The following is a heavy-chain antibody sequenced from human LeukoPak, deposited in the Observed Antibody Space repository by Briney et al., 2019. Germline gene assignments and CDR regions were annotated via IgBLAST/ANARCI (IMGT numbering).Heavy chain of an antibody. CDR2: IIPIFGTA. J-gene: IGHJ4*02. CDR1: AGTFSSYA. V-gene: IGHV1-69*05. D-gene: IGHD5-24*01. Sequence: GASVKVSCKASAGTFSSYAISWVRQAPGQGLEWMGRIIPIFGTANYAQKFQGRVTITTDESTSTAYMELSSLRSEDTAVYYCAREMATIIAFRGIDYWGQGTLVTVSS. CDR3: AREMATIIAFRGIDY.